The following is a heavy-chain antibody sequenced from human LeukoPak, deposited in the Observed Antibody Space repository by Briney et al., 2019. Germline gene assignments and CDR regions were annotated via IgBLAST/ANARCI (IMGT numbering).Heavy chain of an antibody. CDR3: ARDWFYYDSSGYDNY. D-gene: IGHD3-22*01. J-gene: IGHJ4*02. CDR1: GFTFSSYG. V-gene: IGHV3-33*05. CDR2: ISYDGSNK. Sequence: GGSLRLSCAASGFTFSSYGMHWVRQAPGKGLEWVAVISYDGSNKYYADSVKGRFTISRDNAKNSLYLQMNSLRAEDTAVYYCARDWFYYDSSGYDNYWGQGTLVTVSS.